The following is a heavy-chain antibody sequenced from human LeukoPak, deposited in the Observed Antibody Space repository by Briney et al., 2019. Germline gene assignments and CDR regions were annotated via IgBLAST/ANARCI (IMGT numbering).Heavy chain of an antibody. CDR3: ARRYCSRTSCYGVSDY. D-gene: IGHD2-2*01. CDR2: ISVSGNTI. CDR1: GLTFSSYA. Sequence: GRSLRLSCAASGLTFSSYAMHWVRQAPGKGLEWVSYISVSGNTIYYADSVKGRFTISRDNAKNSLYLQMNSLRAEDTAVYYCARRYCSRTSCYGVSDYWGQGTLVTVSS. J-gene: IGHJ4*02. V-gene: IGHV3-48*04.